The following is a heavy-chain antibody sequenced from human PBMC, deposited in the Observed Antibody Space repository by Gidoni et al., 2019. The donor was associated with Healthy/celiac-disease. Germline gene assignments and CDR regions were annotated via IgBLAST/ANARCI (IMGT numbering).Heavy chain of an antibody. Sequence: QVQLVESGGGLVKPGGSLILSCAASVFTFSDYYMSWIRQAPGKGLDWVSYISSSSIYTNYADSVKGRFTISRDNAKNSLYLQMNSLRAEDTAVYYCARDDCSGGSCYSVVDYWGQGTLVTVSS. CDR2: ISSSSIYT. D-gene: IGHD2-15*01. CDR3: ARDDCSGGSCYSVVDY. V-gene: IGHV3-11*05. CDR1: VFTFSDYY. J-gene: IGHJ4*02.